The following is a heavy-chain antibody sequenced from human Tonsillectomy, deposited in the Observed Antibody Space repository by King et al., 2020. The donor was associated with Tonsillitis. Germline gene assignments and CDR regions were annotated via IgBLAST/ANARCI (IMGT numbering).Heavy chain of an antibody. V-gene: IGHV4-39*01. J-gene: IGHJ4*02. CDR2: VYYSGTT. Sequence: QLQESGPGLVKPSETLSLTCTVSGGSVSSSSYYWGWIRQPPGKGLEWIGSVYYSGTTYLNSSLKSRVTISVDTSKNQFSLKLTFVTAADTAVYYCARNYNILTGYYPTGYYFDYWGQGALVTVSS. CDR3: ARNYNILTGYYPTGYYFDY. D-gene: IGHD3-9*01. CDR1: GGSVSSSSYY.